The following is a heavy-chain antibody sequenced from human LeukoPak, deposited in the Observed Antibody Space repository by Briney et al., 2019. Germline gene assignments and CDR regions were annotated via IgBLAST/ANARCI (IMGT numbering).Heavy chain of an antibody. CDR3: AKDPFLEWLSLLWYYGMDV. V-gene: IGHV3-23*01. CDR2: ISGSGGST. J-gene: IGHJ6*02. Sequence: PGGPLRLSCAASGFTFSSYAMSWVRQAPGKGLEWVSAISGSGGSTYYADSVKGRFTISRDNSKNTLYLQMNSLRAEDTAVYYCAKDPFLEWLSLLWYYGMDVWGQGTTVTVSS. D-gene: IGHD3-3*02. CDR1: GFTFSSYA.